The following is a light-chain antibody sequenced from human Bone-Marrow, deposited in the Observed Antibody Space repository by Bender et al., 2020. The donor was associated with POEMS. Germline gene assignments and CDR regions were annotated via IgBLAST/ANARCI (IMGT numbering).Light chain of an antibody. V-gene: IGLV2-11*01. CDR3: SSYAGTYTWL. Sequence: QSALTQPRSVSGSPGQSVTIPCTGTSSDVGAYNYVSWYQQHPGKAPKFIIFGINQRPSGVPHRFSGSKSGNTASLTISGLQAENEAVYHCSSYAGTYTWLFGGGTKLTVL. CDR2: GIN. CDR1: SSDVGAYNY. J-gene: IGLJ3*02.